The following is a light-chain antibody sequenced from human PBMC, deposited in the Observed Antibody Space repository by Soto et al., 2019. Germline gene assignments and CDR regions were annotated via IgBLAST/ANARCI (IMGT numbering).Light chain of an antibody. V-gene: IGLV1-40*01. CDR1: SSNIGAGFD. CDR2: GNS. CDR3: QSYDNSLSGSWV. Sequence: QSVPTKPSLVSGAPGQRVTISCTGNSSNIGAGFDVHWYHQIAGTAPKLLIYGNSNRPSGVPARFSGSKSGTSASLAINGLQAEDEAHYYCQSYDNSLSGSWVFGGGTKLTVL. J-gene: IGLJ3*02.